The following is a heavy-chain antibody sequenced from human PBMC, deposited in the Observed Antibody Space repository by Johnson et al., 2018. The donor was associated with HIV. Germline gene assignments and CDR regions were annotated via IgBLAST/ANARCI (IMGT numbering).Heavy chain of an antibody. J-gene: IGHJ3*02. CDR2: IRYDGSNN. Sequence: VQLVESGGGVVQPGRSLRLSCAASGFTFSNYGMHWVRQAPGKGLEWVTFIRYDGSNNYYADSVKGRFNISRDDSKNTLYLQMNSLRAEDTAIYYCAKDAYTYGPDAFDIWGQGTMVSVSS. D-gene: IGHD5-18*01. V-gene: IGHV3-30*02. CDR1: GFTFSNYG. CDR3: AKDAYTYGPDAFDI.